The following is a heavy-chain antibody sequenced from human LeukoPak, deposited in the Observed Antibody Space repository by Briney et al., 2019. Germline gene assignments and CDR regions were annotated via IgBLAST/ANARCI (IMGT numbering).Heavy chain of an antibody. CDR2: MNPNSGNA. Sequence: ASVKVSCKASGYTFTSYDINWVRQATGHGREWMGWMNPNSGNAGYAQKFQGRVTMTRNTSIRTAYMELSSLRSEDTAVYYCARGRIVAGADLDYWGQGTLVTVSS. D-gene: IGHD1-26*01. CDR1: GYTFTSYD. CDR3: ARGRIVAGADLDY. J-gene: IGHJ4*02. V-gene: IGHV1-8*01.